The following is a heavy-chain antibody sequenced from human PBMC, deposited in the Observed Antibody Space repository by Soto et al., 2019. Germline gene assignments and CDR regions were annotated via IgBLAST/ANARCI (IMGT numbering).Heavy chain of an antibody. J-gene: IGHJ6*02. CDR2: ISYDERNK. D-gene: IGHD4-17*01. CDR1: GFTFRSYA. CDR3: ARDPYGDDVPYYYGRDV. Sequence: QVQLVESGGGVVQPGRSLRLSCAASGFTFRSYAMHWVRQAPGKGLEWVAVISYDERNKYYADSVQGRFTISRDNSKNKLDLQMNSLRAEDMAVYYCARDPYGDDVPYYYGRDVWGQGTTVTVSS. V-gene: IGHV3-30*04.